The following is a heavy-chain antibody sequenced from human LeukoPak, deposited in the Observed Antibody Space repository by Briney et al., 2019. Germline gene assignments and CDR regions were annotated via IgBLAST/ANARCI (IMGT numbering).Heavy chain of an antibody. Sequence: ASVKVSCKVSGYTLTELSMHWVRQAPGKGLEWMGGFDPEDGETIYAQKFQGRVTMTEDTSTDTAYMELSSLRSEDTAVYYCATNEGDGNWFDPWGQGTLVTVSS. V-gene: IGHV1-24*01. D-gene: IGHD3-16*01. J-gene: IGHJ5*02. CDR1: GYTLTELS. CDR3: ATNEGDGNWFDP. CDR2: FDPEDGET.